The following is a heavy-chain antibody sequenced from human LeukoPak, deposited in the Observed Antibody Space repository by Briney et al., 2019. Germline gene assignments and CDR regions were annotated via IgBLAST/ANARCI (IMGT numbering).Heavy chain of an antibody. Sequence: ASVKVSCKASGYTFTGYYMHWVRQAPGQGLEWLGWIIPNSGGTNYAPKFQGRVTMTRDTSISTAYMELSSLRSDDTAVYYCARGESTYGYLWGQGTLVTVSS. CDR3: ARGESTYGYL. V-gene: IGHV1-2*02. D-gene: IGHD5-18*01. J-gene: IGHJ4*02. CDR2: IIPNSGGT. CDR1: GYTFTGYY.